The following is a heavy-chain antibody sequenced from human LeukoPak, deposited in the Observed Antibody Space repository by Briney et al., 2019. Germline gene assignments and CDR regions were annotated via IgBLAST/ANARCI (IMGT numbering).Heavy chain of an antibody. Sequence: ASVKVSCKASGYTFTGYYIHWVRQAPGQGPEWMGWIYPHSGGTNYAQKFQGRVTMTRDTSISTAYMELSRLRSDDTAVYYCARDQVGAGSYFAFFDYWGQGTLVTVSS. CDR2: IYPHSGGT. D-gene: IGHD1-26*01. J-gene: IGHJ4*02. CDR3: ARDQVGAGSYFAFFDY. V-gene: IGHV1-2*02. CDR1: GYTFTGYY.